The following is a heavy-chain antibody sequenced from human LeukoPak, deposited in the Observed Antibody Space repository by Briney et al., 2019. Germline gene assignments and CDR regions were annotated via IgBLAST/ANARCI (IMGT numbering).Heavy chain of an antibody. Sequence: GGSLRLSCAASGFTFNSYGMSWVRQAPGKGLEWVSYISSSGSTIYYADSVKGRFTISRDNAKNSLYLQMNSLRAEDTAAYYCARTSIFFDPWGQGTLVTVSS. D-gene: IGHD3-3*01. CDR2: ISSSGSTI. CDR1: GFTFNSYG. J-gene: IGHJ5*02. CDR3: ARTSIFFDP. V-gene: IGHV3-48*04.